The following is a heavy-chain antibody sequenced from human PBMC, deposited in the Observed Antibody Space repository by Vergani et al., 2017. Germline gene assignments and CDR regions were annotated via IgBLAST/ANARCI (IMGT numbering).Heavy chain of an antibody. CDR3: AKDIVGIEAARWYGMDV. Sequence: EVQLVESGGGLVQPGRSLRLSCAASGFPFDDYAMHWVRQAPGKGLEWVSGISWNSGSIGYADSVKGRFNISRDNAKNSLYLQMNSLRAEDTALYYCAKDIVGIEAARWYGMDVWGQGTTVTVSS. J-gene: IGHJ6*02. V-gene: IGHV3-9*01. CDR1: GFPFDDYA. CDR2: ISWNSGSI. D-gene: IGHD6-6*01.